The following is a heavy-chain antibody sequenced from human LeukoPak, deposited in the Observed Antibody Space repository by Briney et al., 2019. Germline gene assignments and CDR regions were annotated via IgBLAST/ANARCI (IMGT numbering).Heavy chain of an antibody. CDR2: IIPIFGTA. J-gene: IGHJ4*02. V-gene: IGHV1-69*06. Sequence: ASVKVSCKASGGTFSSYAISWVRQAPGQGLEWRGGIIPIFGTANYAQKLQGRVTITADKSTSPAYMELSSLRPEDTAVSYCASVPPYSYDSSGYNYWGQGTLVTVSS. D-gene: IGHD3-22*01. CDR3: ASVPPYSYDSSGYNY. CDR1: GGTFSSYA.